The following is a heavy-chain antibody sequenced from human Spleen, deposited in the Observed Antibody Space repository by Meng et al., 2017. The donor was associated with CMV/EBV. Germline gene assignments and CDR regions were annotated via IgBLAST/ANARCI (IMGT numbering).Heavy chain of an antibody. CDR1: GYTFTGYY. Sequence: ASVKVSCKASGYTFTGYYMHWVRQAPGQGLEWMGWINPNSGGTNYAQKFQGRVTMTRDTSIGTAYMDLSRLRSDDTAVYYCARGCSSTNCYRESGWFDPWGQGTLVTVSS. D-gene: IGHD2-2*01. J-gene: IGHJ5*02. CDR3: ARGCSSTNCYRESGWFDP. CDR2: INPNSGGT. V-gene: IGHV1-2*02.